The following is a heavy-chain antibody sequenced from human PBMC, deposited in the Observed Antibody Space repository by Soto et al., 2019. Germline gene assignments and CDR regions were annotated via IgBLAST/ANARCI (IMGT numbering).Heavy chain of an antibody. J-gene: IGHJ4*02. CDR3: ARSPTVTTLYLFFDY. CDR1: GYTFTSYG. V-gene: IGHV1-18*01. D-gene: IGHD4-17*01. Sequence: GASVKVSCKASGYTFTSYGISWVRQAPGQGLEWMGWISAYNGNTNYAQKLQGRVTMTTDTSTSTAYMELRSLRSDDTAVYYCARSPTVTTLYLFFDYWGQGTLVTVSS. CDR2: ISAYNGNT.